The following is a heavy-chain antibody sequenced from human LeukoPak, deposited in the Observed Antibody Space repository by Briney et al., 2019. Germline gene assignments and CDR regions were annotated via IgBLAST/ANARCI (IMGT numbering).Heavy chain of an antibody. J-gene: IGHJ4*02. CDR2: VSSHGNDG. CDR3: TRDAYNFNDFDY. CDR1: EFTFSNYA. Sequence: PGGSLRLSCAVSEFTFSNYAMPWVRQPPGKRLEWVAVVSSHGNDGYYADSVRGRFTISRDNSKNTLYLQIDSLRLEDTAIYCCTRDAYNFNDFDYWGQGTLVTVSS. D-gene: IGHD5-24*01. V-gene: IGHV3-30*17.